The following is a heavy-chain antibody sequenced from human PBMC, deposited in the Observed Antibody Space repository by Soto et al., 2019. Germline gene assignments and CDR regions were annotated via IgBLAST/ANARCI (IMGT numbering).Heavy chain of an antibody. Sequence: GGSLRLSCAASGFTFSSYWMSWVRQAPGKGLEWVANIKQDGSEKYYVDSVKGRFTISRDNAKNSLYLQMNSLRAEDTAVYYCARVYLEWFYYYYGMDVWCQGTTVTVSS. D-gene: IGHD3-3*01. V-gene: IGHV3-7*01. J-gene: IGHJ6*02. CDR1: GFTFSSYW. CDR2: IKQDGSEK. CDR3: ARVYLEWFYYYYGMDV.